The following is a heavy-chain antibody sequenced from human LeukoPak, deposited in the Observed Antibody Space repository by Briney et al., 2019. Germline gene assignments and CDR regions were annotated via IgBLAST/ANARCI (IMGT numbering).Heavy chain of an antibody. CDR2: INSDGTTT. J-gene: IGHJ4*02. CDR1: GFIFSSYW. Sequence: PGGSLRLSCAASGFIFSSYWMHWVRQAPGKGLVLVSRINSDGTTTTYADSVKGRFTISRDNAKNTLSLQMNSLSAEDTAVYYCARGYSSGWYLFGDYWGQGALVTVS. V-gene: IGHV3-74*01. CDR3: ARGYSSGWYLFGDY. D-gene: IGHD6-19*01.